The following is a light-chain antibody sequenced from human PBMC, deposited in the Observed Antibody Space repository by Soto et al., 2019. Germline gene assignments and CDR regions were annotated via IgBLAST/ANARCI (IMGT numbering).Light chain of an antibody. Sequence: EIVLTQSPGTLSLSPGERATLSCRASQSVSSSYLAWYQQKPGQAPRLLLYGPSSRATGIPDRFSGSGSGTDFTLTISRLEPEDFAVYYCQQYGSSPYTFGQGTKLEIK. J-gene: IGKJ2*01. CDR3: QQYGSSPYT. CDR1: QSVSSSY. V-gene: IGKV3-20*01. CDR2: GPS.